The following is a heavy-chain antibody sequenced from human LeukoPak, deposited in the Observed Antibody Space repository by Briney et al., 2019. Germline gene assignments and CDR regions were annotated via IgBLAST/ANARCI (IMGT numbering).Heavy chain of an antibody. D-gene: IGHD2-21*01. J-gene: IGHJ3*02. Sequence: GESLKISCKGSGYSFTSYWIGWVRQMPGKGLEWMGIIYPGDSDTRYSPSFQGQVTISADKSISTAYLQWSSLKASDTAMFYCASKYCGGDCYPIVDDAFDIWGQGTMVTVSS. CDR2: IYPGDSDT. CDR1: GYSFTSYW. CDR3: ASKYCGGDCYPIVDDAFDI. V-gene: IGHV5-51*01.